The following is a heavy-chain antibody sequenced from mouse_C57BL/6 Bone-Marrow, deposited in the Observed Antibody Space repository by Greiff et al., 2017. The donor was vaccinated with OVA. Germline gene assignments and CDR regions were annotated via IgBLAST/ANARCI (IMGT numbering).Heavy chain of an antibody. CDR2: SRNKANDNTT. CDR3: ARDEYYEWFAY. Sequence: EVKLVESGGGLVQSGRSLRLSCATSGFTFSDYYMEWVRQAPGKGLEWIAASRNKANDNTTEYSASGKGRFIVSRDTSQSILYLQMNALRAEDTAIYYCARDEYYEWFAYWGQGTLVTVSA. D-gene: IGHD2-4*01. CDR1: GFTFSDYY. V-gene: IGHV7-1*01. J-gene: IGHJ3*01.